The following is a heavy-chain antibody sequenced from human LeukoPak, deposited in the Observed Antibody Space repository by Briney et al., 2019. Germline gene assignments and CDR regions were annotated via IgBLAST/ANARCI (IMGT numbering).Heavy chain of an antibody. Sequence: SVKVSCKASGGTFSSYAISWVRQAPGQGLEWMGRIIPILGIANYAQKFQGRVTITADKSTSTAYMELSSLRSEDTAVYYCARDYVDSHSYIDYWGQGTLVTVSS. D-gene: IGHD2-15*01. J-gene: IGHJ4*02. CDR1: GGTFSSYA. CDR3: ARDYVDSHSYIDY. V-gene: IGHV1-69*04. CDR2: IIPILGIA.